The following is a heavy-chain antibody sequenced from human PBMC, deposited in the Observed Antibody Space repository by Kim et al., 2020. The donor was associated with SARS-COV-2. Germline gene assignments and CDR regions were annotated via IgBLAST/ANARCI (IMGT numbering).Heavy chain of an antibody. CDR1: GFTFSSYA. Sequence: GGSLRLSCTASGFTFSSYAMHWVRQAPGKGLEWVAVISYDGSNKYYADSVKGRFTISRDNSKNTLYLQMNSLRAEDTAVYYCARDLTTMVRGVIINYYYGMDVWGQGNTVTVSS. V-gene: IGHV3-30*04. CDR2: ISYDGSNK. D-gene: IGHD3-10*01. CDR3: ARDLTTMVRGVIINYYYGMDV. J-gene: IGHJ6*02.